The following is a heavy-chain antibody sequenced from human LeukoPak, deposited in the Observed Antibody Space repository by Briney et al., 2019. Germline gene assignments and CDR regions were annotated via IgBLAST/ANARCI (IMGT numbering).Heavy chain of an antibody. CDR2: IYPSGST. CDR1: GGSISSYY. Sequence: PSETLSLTCTVSGGSISSYYWSWIRQPAGKGLEWIGHIYPSGSTKCNPSLKSRVTMSVDTSKNQFSLKLSSVTAADTAVYYCARDHLSRGYSYGYDYWGQGTLVTVSS. J-gene: IGHJ4*02. D-gene: IGHD5-18*01. CDR3: ARDHLSRGYSYGYDY. V-gene: IGHV4-4*07.